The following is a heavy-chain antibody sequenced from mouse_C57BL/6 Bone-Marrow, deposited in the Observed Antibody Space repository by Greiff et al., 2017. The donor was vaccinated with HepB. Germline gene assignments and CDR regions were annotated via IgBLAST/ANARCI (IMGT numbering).Heavy chain of an antibody. V-gene: IGHV14-4*01. Sequence: EVKLMESGAELVRPGASVKLSCTASGFNIKDDYMHWVKQRPEQGLEWIGWIDPENGDTEYASKFQGKATITADTSSNTAYLQLSSLTSEDTAVYYCTLTTVVATPCDYWGQGTTLTVSS. CDR3: TLTTVVATPCDY. CDR1: GFNIKDDY. D-gene: IGHD1-1*01. CDR2: IDPENGDT. J-gene: IGHJ2*01.